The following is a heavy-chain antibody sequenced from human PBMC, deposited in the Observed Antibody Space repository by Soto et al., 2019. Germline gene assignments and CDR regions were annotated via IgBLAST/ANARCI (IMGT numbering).Heavy chain of an antibody. CDR2: IYYSGST. V-gene: IGHV4-61*01. CDR3: ARASYSSALDYYGMDV. J-gene: IGHJ6*02. CDR1: GGSVSSGNYY. D-gene: IGHD6-19*01. Sequence: PSETLSLTCTVSGGSVSSGNYYWSWIRQPPGKGLEWIGYIYYSGSTNYNPSLKSRVTISVDTSKNQFSLKLSSVTAADTAVYYCARASYSSALDYYGMDVWGQGTTVTVSS.